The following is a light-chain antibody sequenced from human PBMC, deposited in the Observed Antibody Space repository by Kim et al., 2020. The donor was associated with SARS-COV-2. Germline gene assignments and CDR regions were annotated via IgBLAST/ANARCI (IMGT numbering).Light chain of an antibody. J-gene: IGLJ2*01. V-gene: IGLV2-11*01. Sequence: GQSVTISCTGTSSDVGDYNCVSWYQQHPGKAPKLMIYDVSKRPSGVPDRFSGSKSGNTASLTISGLQAEDEADYYCCSYAGSYTWVFGGGTQLTVL. CDR2: DVS. CDR3: CSYAGSYTWV. CDR1: SSDVGDYNC.